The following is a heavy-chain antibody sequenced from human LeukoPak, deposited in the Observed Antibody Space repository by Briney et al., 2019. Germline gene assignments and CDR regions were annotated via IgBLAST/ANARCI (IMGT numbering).Heavy chain of an antibody. CDR3: ARGYNSGWYAY. CDR1: GGSITHYY. Sequence: SETLSLTCTVSGGSITHYYWSWIRQPPGKGLEWIGYIYYTGSTDYNPSLESRVTVSVDTSKNQFSLRLDSVTAADTAVYYCARGYNSGWYAYWGQGTLVTVSS. J-gene: IGHJ4*02. D-gene: IGHD6-19*01. V-gene: IGHV4-59*01. CDR2: IYYTGST.